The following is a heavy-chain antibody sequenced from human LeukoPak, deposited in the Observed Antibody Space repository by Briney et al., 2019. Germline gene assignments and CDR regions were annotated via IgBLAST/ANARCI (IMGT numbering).Heavy chain of an antibody. CDR2: ISGSGEIT. Sequence: GGSLRLSCAASGFTFSTYAVTWVRQPPGKGLEWVSTISGSGEITYYADSVKARFTISRDNSKNTLFLQMNSLRAEDTAIYYCAIGIAVSGTGFDYWGQGTLVTVSS. CDR1: GFTFSTYA. V-gene: IGHV3-23*01. D-gene: IGHD6-19*01. J-gene: IGHJ4*02. CDR3: AIGIAVSGTGFDY.